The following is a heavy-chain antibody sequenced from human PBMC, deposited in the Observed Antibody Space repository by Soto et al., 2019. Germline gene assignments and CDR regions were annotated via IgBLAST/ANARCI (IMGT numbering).Heavy chain of an antibody. D-gene: IGHD2-15*01. V-gene: IGHV5-51*01. CDR1: GFSFITYW. J-gene: IGHJ4*02. CDR3: ARLDRYCSAGSCYTYVY. Sequence: GESLKISCKVSGFSFITYWIGWVRQMPGKGLEWMGIIHPGDSATRYSPSFQGQLTISADKSISTAYLQWNSLTTSDTAIYYCARLDRYCSAGSCYTYVYWGQGTRVTVSS. CDR2: IHPGDSAT.